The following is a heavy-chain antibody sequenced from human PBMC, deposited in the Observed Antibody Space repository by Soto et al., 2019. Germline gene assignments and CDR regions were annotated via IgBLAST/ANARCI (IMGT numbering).Heavy chain of an antibody. J-gene: IGHJ6*02. CDR1: GGTFSSYA. Sequence: QVQLVQSGAEVKKPGSSVKVSCKASGGTFSSYAISWVRQAPGQGLEWMGGIIPISDTTNYEQKFQGRVTITADESPSTAYMELSSLRSEDTAVYYCARSQGSSTSLEIYYYYYYGMDVWGQGTTVTVSS. CDR2: IIPISDTT. CDR3: ARSQGSSTSLEIYYYYYYGMDV. V-gene: IGHV1-69*01. D-gene: IGHD2-2*01.